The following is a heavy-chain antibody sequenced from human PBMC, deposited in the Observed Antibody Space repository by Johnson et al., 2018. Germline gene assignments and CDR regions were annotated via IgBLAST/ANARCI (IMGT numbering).Heavy chain of an antibody. CDR3: AKVLSGSNWAFDI. J-gene: IGHJ3*02. D-gene: IGHD1-26*01. CDR2: ISYDGSNK. V-gene: IGHV3-30*18. Sequence: QVQLVESGGGVVQXGRSLRLXCAASGFTFSSYGMHWVRQAPGKGLEWVAVISYDGSNKYYADSVKGRFTIARDNSKNTLYLQMNSLRAEDTAVYYCAKVLSGSNWAFDIWGQGTMVTVS. CDR1: GFTFSSYG.